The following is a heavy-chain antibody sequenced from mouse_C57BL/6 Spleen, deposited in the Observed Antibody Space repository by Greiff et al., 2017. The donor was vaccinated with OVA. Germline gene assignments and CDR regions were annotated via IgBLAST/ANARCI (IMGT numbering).Heavy chain of an antibody. D-gene: IGHD2-1*01. Sequence: VQLQQSGPGLVQPSQSLSITCTVSGFSLTSYGVHWVRQSPGKGLEWLGVIWRGGSTDYNAAFMSRLSITKDNSKSQVFFKMNSLQADDTAIYYCAKEVYYGNPYAMDYWGQGTSVTVSS. V-gene: IGHV2-5*01. CDR2: IWRGGST. CDR3: AKEVYYGNPYAMDY. CDR1: GFSLTSYG. J-gene: IGHJ4*01.